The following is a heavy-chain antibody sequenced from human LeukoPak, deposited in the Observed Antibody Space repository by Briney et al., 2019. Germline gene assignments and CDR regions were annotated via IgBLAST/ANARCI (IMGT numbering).Heavy chain of an antibody. CDR3: ARGPPGVIITSPWFDP. CDR2: IYTSGST. Sequence: SETLFLTCTVSGVSISSYYWSWIRQPAGKGLEWIGRIYTSGSTNYNPSLKSRVTMSVDKSKNQFSLKLSSVTAADTAVYYCARGPPGVIITSPWFDPWGQGTLVTVSS. D-gene: IGHD3-10*01. V-gene: IGHV4-4*07. J-gene: IGHJ5*02. CDR1: GVSISSYY.